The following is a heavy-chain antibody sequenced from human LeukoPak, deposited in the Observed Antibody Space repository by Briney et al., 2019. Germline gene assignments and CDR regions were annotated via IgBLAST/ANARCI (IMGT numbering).Heavy chain of an antibody. Sequence: PSETLSLTCTVSGGSISSYYWSWIRQPPGKGLEWIGYIYYSGSTNYNPSLKSRVTISVDTSKNQFSLKLSSVTAAGTAVYYCARDGGGGDTAMVTTPDAFDIWGQGTMVTVSS. CDR3: ARDGGGGDTAMVTTPDAFDI. CDR2: IYYSGST. CDR1: GGSISSYY. V-gene: IGHV4-59*01. D-gene: IGHD5-18*01. J-gene: IGHJ3*02.